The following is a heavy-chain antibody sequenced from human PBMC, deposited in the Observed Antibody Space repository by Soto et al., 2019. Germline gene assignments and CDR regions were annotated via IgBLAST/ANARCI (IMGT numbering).Heavy chain of an antibody. CDR2: INAGNGRE. CDR3: ARGGGWVGEASFDS. CDR1: GYTFTSYT. V-gene: IGHV1-3*01. D-gene: IGHD3-10*01. J-gene: IGHJ4*02. Sequence: QVQLEQSGAEVKKPGASVKVSCKTSGYTFTSYTLHWVRQAPGQGLEWMGWINAGNGREKYSQRFQDRVSLSTDKSAPPAYVELRTLRSEDTAVYYCARGGGWVGEASFDSWGQGTQVTVSS.